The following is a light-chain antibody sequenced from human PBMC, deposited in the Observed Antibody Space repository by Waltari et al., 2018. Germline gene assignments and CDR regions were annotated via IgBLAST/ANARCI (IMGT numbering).Light chain of an antibody. CDR2: KAS. Sequence: IQMTQSPSSLSASVGDRVTITCQASQDIGNNLAWYHQKPGKVPKLLIYKASTLQSGVPSRFSGSGSGTDFTLTISSLHPEDFATYYCQHGYGTPWTFGQGTKVEIK. CDR1: QDIGNN. J-gene: IGKJ1*01. V-gene: IGKV1-6*01. CDR3: QHGYGTPWT.